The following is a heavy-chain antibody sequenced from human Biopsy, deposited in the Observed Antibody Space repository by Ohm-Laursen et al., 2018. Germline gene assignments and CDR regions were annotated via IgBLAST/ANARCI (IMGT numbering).Heavy chain of an antibody. D-gene: IGHD3-9*01. V-gene: IGHV1-69*01. J-gene: IGHJ6*02. Sequence: SAVKVSCKVSGGTFSNSAISWVRQAPGQGLEWMGGIITFFRTVNYAQNFQGRLTITADEFTDTAYMELRSLRSEDTAVYYCAPQTPRDPDILTGAYHYDMAVWGQGTTVTVSS. CDR1: GGTFSNSA. CDR3: APQTPRDPDILTGAYHYDMAV. CDR2: IITFFRTV.